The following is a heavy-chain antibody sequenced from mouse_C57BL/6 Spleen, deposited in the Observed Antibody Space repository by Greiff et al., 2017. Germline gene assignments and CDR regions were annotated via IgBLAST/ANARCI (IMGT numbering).Heavy chain of an antibody. CDR2: IYPSDSET. Sequence: QVQLQQPGAELVRPGSSVKLSCKASGYTFTSYWMDWVKQRPGQGLEWIGNIYPSDSETHYNQKFKDKATLTVDKSSSTAYMQLSSLTSEDSAVXYCAREDYSLWGFAYWGQGALVTVSA. J-gene: IGHJ3*01. D-gene: IGHD6-5*01. CDR3: AREDYSLWGFAY. CDR1: GYTFTSYW. V-gene: IGHV1-61*01.